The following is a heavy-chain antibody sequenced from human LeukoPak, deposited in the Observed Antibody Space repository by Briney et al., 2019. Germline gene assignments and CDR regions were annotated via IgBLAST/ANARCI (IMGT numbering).Heavy chain of an antibody. CDR3: AKDWGIIVVVSLDY. V-gene: IGHV3-23*01. Sequence: GGSLRLSCAASGFTFSSYAMSWVPQAPGKGLEWVSAISGSGGSTYYADSVKGRFTISRDNSKNTLYLQMNSLRAEDTAVYYCAKDWGIIVVVSLDYWGQGTLVTVSS. J-gene: IGHJ4*02. D-gene: IGHD2-2*01. CDR1: GFTFSSYA. CDR2: ISGSGGST.